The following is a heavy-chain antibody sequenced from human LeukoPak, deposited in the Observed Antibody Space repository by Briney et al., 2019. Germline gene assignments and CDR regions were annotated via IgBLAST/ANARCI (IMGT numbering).Heavy chain of an antibody. CDR1: GFTFSGYA. Sequence: GGSLRLSCAASGFTFSGYAMSWVRQAPGKGLEWVSAISGSGGSTYYADSVKGRFTISRDDAENSLYLQMNSLRAEDTAVYYCARGNLWFGELVYWGQGTLVTVSS. CDR2: ISGSGGST. V-gene: IGHV3-23*01. D-gene: IGHD3-10*01. J-gene: IGHJ4*02. CDR3: ARGNLWFGELVY.